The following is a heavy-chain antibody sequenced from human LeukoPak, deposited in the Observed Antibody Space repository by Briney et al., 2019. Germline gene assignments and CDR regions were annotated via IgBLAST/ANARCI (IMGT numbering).Heavy chain of an antibody. CDR2: ISGSGDST. CDR3: ARGAAATKNSPDY. D-gene: IGHD1-26*01. V-gene: IGHV3-23*01. CDR1: GFTFSSYA. J-gene: IGHJ4*02. Sequence: GGSLRLSCAVSGFTFSSYAMSWVRQAPGKGLEWVSSISGSGDSTYYADSVKGRFTISRENSKNTLYLQVNSLRAEDTAVYYCARGAAATKNSPDYWGQGTLVTVSS.